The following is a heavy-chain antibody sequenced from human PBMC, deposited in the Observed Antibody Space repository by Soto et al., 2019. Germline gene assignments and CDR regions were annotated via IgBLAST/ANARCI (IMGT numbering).Heavy chain of an antibody. D-gene: IGHD2-2*01. CDR1: GFTFSSYA. CDR3: AKDRGRDQPFFYFDY. J-gene: IGHJ4*02. V-gene: IGHV3-23*01. CDR2: ISGSGGST. Sequence: GGSLRLSCAASGFTFSSYAMSWVRQAPGKGLEWVSAISGSGGSTYYADSVKGRFTISRGNSKNTLYLQMNSLRAEDTAVYYCAKDRGRDQPFFYFDYWGQGTLVTVSS.